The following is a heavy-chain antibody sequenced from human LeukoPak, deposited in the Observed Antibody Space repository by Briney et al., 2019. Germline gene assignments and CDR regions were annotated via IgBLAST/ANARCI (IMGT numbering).Heavy chain of an antibody. CDR3: ARDGKLEDLFDY. CDR2: ISSSSSYI. V-gene: IGHV3-21*01. CDR1: GFTFSSYS. D-gene: IGHD6-6*01. J-gene: IGHJ4*02. Sequence: GGSLRLSCAASGFTFSSYSMNWVRQAPGKGLEWVSSISSSSSYIYYADSVKGRFTISRDNAKNSLHLQMNSLRAEDTAVYYCARDGKLEDLFDYWGQGTLVTVSS.